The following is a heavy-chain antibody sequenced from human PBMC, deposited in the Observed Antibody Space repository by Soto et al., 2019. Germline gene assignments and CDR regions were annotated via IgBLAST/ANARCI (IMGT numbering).Heavy chain of an antibody. V-gene: IGHV3-30*18. CDR1: GFTFSSYG. CDR3: AKGPAIVLVPAAMSYYYGMDV. Sequence: QVQLVESGGGVVQPGRSLRLSCAASGFTFSSYGMHWVRQAPGEGLEWVALISYDGSNKYYADSVKGRFTISRDYSKNTLYLQMNSLRAEDTAGYYCAKGPAIVLVPAAMSYYYGMDVWGQGTTVTVSS. D-gene: IGHD2-2*01. CDR2: ISYDGSNK. J-gene: IGHJ6*02.